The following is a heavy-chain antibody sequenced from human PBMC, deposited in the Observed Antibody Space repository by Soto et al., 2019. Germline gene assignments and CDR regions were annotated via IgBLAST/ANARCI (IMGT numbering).Heavy chain of an antibody. V-gene: IGHV4-30-2*01. CDR3: TRKTPTNGMAV. Sequence: SETLSLTCAVSGGSISSGGYSWSWIRQPPGKGLEWIGYIYHSGSTYYNPSLKSRVTISVDRSKNQFSLKLSSVIAADTAVYYCTRKTPTNGMAVWGQGTTVTVSS. CDR2: IYHSGST. CDR1: GGSISSGGYS. J-gene: IGHJ6*02. D-gene: IGHD2-15*01.